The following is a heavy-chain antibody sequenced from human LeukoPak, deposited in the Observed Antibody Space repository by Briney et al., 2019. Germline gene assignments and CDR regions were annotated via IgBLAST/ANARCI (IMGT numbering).Heavy chain of an antibody. J-gene: IGHJ4*02. CDR2: ISHDGTIQ. D-gene: IGHD3-22*01. CDR1: GLTFTNYA. V-gene: IGHV3-30*18. Sequence: GGSLRFSCAASGLTFTNYAMHGVRKAPGKGPEGVAIISHDGTIQHYGDSLKGRFTISRDNSKNTVSLQVNNLRPEDTAVYFCAKAPYIRGYYFDFWGQGIPVSVSS. CDR3: AKAPYIRGYYFDF.